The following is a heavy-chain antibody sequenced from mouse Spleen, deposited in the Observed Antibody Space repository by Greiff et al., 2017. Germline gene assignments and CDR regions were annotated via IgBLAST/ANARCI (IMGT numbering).Heavy chain of an antibody. Sequence: EVQLQQSGGGLVKLGGSLKLSCAASGFTFSSYAMSWVRQTPEKRLEWVATISSGGGNTYYPDSVKGRFTISRDNAKNTLYLQMSSLKSEDTAMYYCARLITLYAMDYWGQGTSVTVSS. CDR2: ISSGGGNT. J-gene: IGHJ4*01. V-gene: IGHV5-9-3*01. CDR3: ARLITLYAMDY. CDR1: GFTFSSYA. D-gene: IGHD1-2*01.